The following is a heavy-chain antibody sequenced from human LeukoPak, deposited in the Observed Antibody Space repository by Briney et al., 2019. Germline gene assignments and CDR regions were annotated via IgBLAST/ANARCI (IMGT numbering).Heavy chain of an antibody. CDR2: VYYTERT. CDR3: ASFSDYGGNFFDY. J-gene: IGHJ4*02. V-gene: IGHV4-59*08. CDR1: GGSISRYY. D-gene: IGHD4-23*01. Sequence: PSETLSLTCTVSGGSISRYYWSWIRQPPGKGLEWIGYVYYTERTDYNPSLKSRVTISIDTSKNQFSLKLISVTAADTAVYYCASFSDYGGNFFDYWGQETLVTVSS.